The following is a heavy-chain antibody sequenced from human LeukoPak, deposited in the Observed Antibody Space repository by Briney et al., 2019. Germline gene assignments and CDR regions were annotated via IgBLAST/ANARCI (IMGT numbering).Heavy chain of an antibody. CDR2: ISYDGSNK. CDR3: ARGVWQRRATYYFDY. Sequence: GGSLRLSCAASGFTFSSYGMHWVRQAPGKGLEWVAVISYDGSNKYYADSVKGRFTISRDNSKNTLYLQMNSLRAEDTAVYYCARGVWQRRATYYFDYWGQGTLVTVSS. CDR1: GFTFSSYG. V-gene: IGHV3-30*03. J-gene: IGHJ4*02. D-gene: IGHD6-6*01.